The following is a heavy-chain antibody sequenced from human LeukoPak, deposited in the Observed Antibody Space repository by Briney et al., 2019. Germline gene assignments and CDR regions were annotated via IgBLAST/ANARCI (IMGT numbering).Heavy chain of an antibody. CDR2: ISWNSGSI. V-gene: IGHV3-9*01. CDR1: GFTFDDYA. CDR3: AKGYYHGSGSYEWFDP. J-gene: IGHJ5*02. D-gene: IGHD3-10*01. Sequence: QAGGSLRLSCAASGFTFDDYAMHWVRQAPGKGLEWVSGISWNSGSIDYADSVKGRFTISRDNAKNFLYLQMNSLRAEDTALYYCAKGYYHGSGSYEWFDPWGQGTLVTVSS.